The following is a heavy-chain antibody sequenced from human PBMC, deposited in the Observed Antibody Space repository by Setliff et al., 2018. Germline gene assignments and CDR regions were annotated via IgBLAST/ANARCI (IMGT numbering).Heavy chain of an antibody. D-gene: IGHD3-10*01. CDR2: IYYSGST. V-gene: IGHV4-59*06. Sequence: SETLSLTCTVSGGSISSYYWSWIRQPAGKGLEWIGYIYYSGSTYYNPSHKSRFTISVDTSKNQFSLKLSSVTAADTAVYYCARGITMVRGVIIHNWFDPWGQGTLVTVSS. J-gene: IGHJ5*02. CDR3: ARGITMVRGVIIHNWFDP. CDR1: GGSISSYY.